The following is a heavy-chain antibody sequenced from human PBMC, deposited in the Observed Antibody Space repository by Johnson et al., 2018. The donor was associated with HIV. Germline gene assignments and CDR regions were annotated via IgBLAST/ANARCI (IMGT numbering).Heavy chain of an antibody. CDR3: ATFGGGSFHGFDI. CDR2: ISYDGSNK. D-gene: IGHD1-26*01. Sequence: QVQLVESGGGVVQPGRSLRLSCAASGFTFSSYGMHWVRQAPGKGLEWVAVISYDGSNKYYADSVKGRFAISRDNSKNTLYLQMNSLRAEDTAVYYCATFGGGSFHGFDIWGQGTMVTVSS. J-gene: IGHJ3*02. V-gene: IGHV3-30*03. CDR1: GFTFSSYG.